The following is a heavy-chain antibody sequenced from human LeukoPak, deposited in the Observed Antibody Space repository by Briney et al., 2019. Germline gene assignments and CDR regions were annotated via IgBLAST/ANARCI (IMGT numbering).Heavy chain of an antibody. CDR2: IIPIFGIA. V-gene: IGHV1-69*04. J-gene: IGHJ6*04. CDR1: GGTFSSYA. D-gene: IGHD3-9*01. Sequence: SVKVSCKASGGTFSSYAISWVRQAPGQGLEWMGRIIPIFGIANYAQKLQGRVTITADKSTSTAYMELSSLRSEDTAVYYCARADDILTGYGDYYYYGMDVWGKGTTVTVSS. CDR3: ARADDILTGYGDYYYYGMDV.